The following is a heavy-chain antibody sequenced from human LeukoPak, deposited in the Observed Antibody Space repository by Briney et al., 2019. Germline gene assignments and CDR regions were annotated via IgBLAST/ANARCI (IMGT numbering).Heavy chain of an antibody. Sequence: SETLSLTCAVYGGSFSGYYWSWIRQPPGKGLEWIGEINHSGSTNYNPSLKSRVTISVDTSKNQFSLKLSSVTAADTAVYYCARGSGITIFGVVIGSYWYFDLWGRGTLVTVSS. D-gene: IGHD3-3*01. CDR1: GGSFSGYY. CDR3: ARGSGITIFGVVIGSYWYFDL. V-gene: IGHV4-34*01. CDR2: INHSGST. J-gene: IGHJ2*01.